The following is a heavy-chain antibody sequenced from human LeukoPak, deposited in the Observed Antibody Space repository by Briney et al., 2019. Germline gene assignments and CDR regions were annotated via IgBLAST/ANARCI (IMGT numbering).Heavy chain of an antibody. CDR2: ISYDGSNK. CDR3: ARASGASFDY. D-gene: IGHD7-27*01. V-gene: IGHV3-30*01. CDR1: GFTFSSYA. J-gene: IGHJ4*02. Sequence: GRSLRLSCAASGFTFSSYAMHWVREAPGKGLEWVAVISYDGSNKYYADSVKGRFTISRDNSKNTLYLQMNSLRAEDTAVYYCARASGASFDYWGQGTLVTVSS.